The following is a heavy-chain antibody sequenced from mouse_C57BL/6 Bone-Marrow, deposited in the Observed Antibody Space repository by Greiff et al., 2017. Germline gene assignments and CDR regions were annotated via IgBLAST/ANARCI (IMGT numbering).Heavy chain of an antibody. J-gene: IGHJ3*01. Sequence: VQLQQPGAELVKPGASVKLSCKASGYTFTSYWMHWVKQRPGQGLEWIGMIHPNSGSTNYNEKFKSKATLTVDKSSSTAYMQLSSLTSEDSAVYYCARLGYDSRGVAYWGQGTLVTVSA. CDR1: GYTFTSYW. CDR3: ARLGYDSRGVAY. D-gene: IGHD1-1*01. V-gene: IGHV1-64*01. CDR2: IHPNSGST.